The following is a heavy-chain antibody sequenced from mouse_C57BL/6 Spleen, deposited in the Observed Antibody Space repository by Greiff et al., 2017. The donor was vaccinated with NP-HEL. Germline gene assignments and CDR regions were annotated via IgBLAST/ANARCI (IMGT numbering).Heavy chain of an antibody. J-gene: IGHJ2*01. Sequence: QVQLQQPGAELVRPGSSVKLSCKASGYTFTSYWMDWVKQRPGQGLEWIGNIYPSDSETHYNQKFKDKATLTVDKSSSTAYMQLSSLTSEDSAVYYCARGDYSNYFDYWGQGTTLTVSS. CDR3: ARGDYSNYFDY. CDR1: GYTFTSYW. CDR2: IYPSDSET. D-gene: IGHD2-5*01. V-gene: IGHV1-61*01.